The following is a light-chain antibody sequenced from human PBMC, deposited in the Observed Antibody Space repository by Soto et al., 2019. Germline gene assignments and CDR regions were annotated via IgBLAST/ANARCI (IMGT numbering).Light chain of an antibody. Sequence: EIVLTQSPATLSLSPGDRATLSCRASQSVGNDLVWYHQKRGQAPRVLIYYASNRATGIPARFSGSGSGTDFTLTISGLEPEDFAVYYCQQYGNSPYAFGQGTELEI. V-gene: IGKV3-11*01. CDR1: QSVGND. CDR2: YAS. J-gene: IGKJ2*01. CDR3: QQYGNSPYA.